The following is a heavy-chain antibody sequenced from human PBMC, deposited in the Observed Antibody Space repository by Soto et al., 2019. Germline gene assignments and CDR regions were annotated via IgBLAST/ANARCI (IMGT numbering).Heavy chain of an antibody. Sequence: GGSLSLSCAASGFSFSNYWMHWVCQAPGKGLVWVSRIKSDGSSTSYADSVKGRFTISRDNAKNTLDLQMNSLRAEDTAVYYCARDYSSYGPFDYWGQGT. CDR2: IKSDGSST. CDR1: GFSFSNYW. V-gene: IGHV3-74*01. J-gene: IGHJ4*02. CDR3: ARDYSSYGPFDY. D-gene: IGHD5-18*01.